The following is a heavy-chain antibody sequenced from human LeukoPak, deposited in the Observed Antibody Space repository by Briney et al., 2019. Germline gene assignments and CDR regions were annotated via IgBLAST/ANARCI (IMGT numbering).Heavy chain of an antibody. J-gene: IGHJ1*01. Sequence: SRTLSLTCTVSGGSISSGGYYWSWIRQHPGKGLEWIGYIYYSGSTYYNPSLKSRVTISVDTSKNQFSLKLSSVTAADTAVYYCARVTEDPPGFRHWGQGTLVTVSS. CDR2: IYYSGST. CDR3: ARVTEDPPGFRH. CDR1: GGSISSGGYY. V-gene: IGHV4-31*03.